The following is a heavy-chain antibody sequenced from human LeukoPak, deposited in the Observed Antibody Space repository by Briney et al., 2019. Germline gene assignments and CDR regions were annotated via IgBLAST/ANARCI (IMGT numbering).Heavy chain of an antibody. Sequence: ASVKVSCKASGYTFTSYYMHWVRQAPRQGLEWMGIINPSGGSTSYAQKFQGRVTMTRDTSTSTVYMELSSLRSEDTAVYYCARDLEATSTVEMATTTQGLNDYWGQGTLVTVSS. J-gene: IGHJ4*02. CDR1: GYTFTSYY. CDR2: INPSGGST. CDR3: ARDLEATSTVEMATTTQGLNDY. V-gene: IGHV1-46*01. D-gene: IGHD5-24*01.